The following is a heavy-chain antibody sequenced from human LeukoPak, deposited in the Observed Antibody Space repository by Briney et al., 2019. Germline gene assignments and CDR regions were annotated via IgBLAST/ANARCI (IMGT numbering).Heavy chain of an antibody. J-gene: IGHJ3*02. CDR1: GYTFTSYG. D-gene: IGHD3-22*01. V-gene: IGHV1-18*01. CDR2: ISAYNGNT. CDR3: ATVDRITMIVVAVGSDAFDI. Sequence: ASVKVSCKASGYTFTSYGINWVRQAPGQGLEWMGWISAYNGNTNYAQKLQGRVTMTEDTSTDTAYMEPSSLRSEDTAVYYCATVDRITMIVVAVGSDAFDIWGQGTMVTVSS.